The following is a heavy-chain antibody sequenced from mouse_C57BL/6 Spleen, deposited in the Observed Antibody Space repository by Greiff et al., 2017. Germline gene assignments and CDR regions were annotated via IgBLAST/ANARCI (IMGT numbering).Heavy chain of an antibody. J-gene: IGHJ1*03. CDR2: IYPGDGDT. CDR3: ASDGYYDWYFDV. D-gene: IGHD2-3*01. CDR1: GYAFSSSW. Sequence: QVQLQQSGPELVKPGASVKISCKASGYAFSSSWMNWVKQRPGKGLEWIGRIYPGDGDTNYNGKFKGKATLTADKSSSTAYMQLSSLTSEDSAVYFCASDGYYDWYFDVWGTGTTVTVSS. V-gene: IGHV1-82*01.